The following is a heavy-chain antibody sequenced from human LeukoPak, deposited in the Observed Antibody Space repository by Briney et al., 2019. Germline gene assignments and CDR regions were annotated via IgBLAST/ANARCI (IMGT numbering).Heavy chain of an antibody. V-gene: IGHV4-59*12. CDR2: IYYSGST. CDR1: GGSISSYY. CDR3: ARVGDYYGSGPDAFDI. Sequence: TLXLTXTVSGGSISSYYWNWIRQPPGKXLEWXGGIYYSGSTYYNPSLKSRVTISVDTSKNQFSLKLSSVTAADTAVYYCARVGDYYGSGPDAFDIWGQGTMVTVSS. D-gene: IGHD3-10*01. J-gene: IGHJ3*02.